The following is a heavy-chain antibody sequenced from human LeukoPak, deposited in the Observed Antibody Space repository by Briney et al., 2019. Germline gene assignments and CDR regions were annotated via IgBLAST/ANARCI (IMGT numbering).Heavy chain of an antibody. V-gene: IGHV4-59*11. CDR1: GGSISSHF. J-gene: IGHJ4*02. Sequence: SETLSLTCTVSGGSISSHFWCWLRQPPGGGLEWIGYVYYTGSTNYNTSLKSRVTMSVDTSKNQFSLKLSSVTAADTAVYYCARDAGQYYDFWSGYSAQGYFDYWGQGTLVTVSS. CDR3: ARDAGQYYDFWSGYSAQGYFDY. D-gene: IGHD3-3*01. CDR2: VYYTGST.